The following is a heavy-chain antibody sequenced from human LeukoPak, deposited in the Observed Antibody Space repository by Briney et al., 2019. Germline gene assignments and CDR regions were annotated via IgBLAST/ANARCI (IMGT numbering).Heavy chain of an antibody. Sequence: SETLSLTCTVSGGSISSDYWSWIRQPAGKGLEWIGRIYTTGSTNYSPSLKSRVTISVDTSKNQFSLKLSSVTAADTAVYYCARAIFGVVSNWFWFDPWGQGTLVTVSS. CDR2: IYTTGST. CDR3: ARAIFGVVSNWFWFDP. V-gene: IGHV4-4*07. J-gene: IGHJ5*02. CDR1: GGSISSDY. D-gene: IGHD3-3*01.